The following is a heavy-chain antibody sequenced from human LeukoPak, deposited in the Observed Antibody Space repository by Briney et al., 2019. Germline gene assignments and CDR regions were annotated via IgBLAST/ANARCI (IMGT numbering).Heavy chain of an antibody. D-gene: IGHD3-22*01. CDR2: INNDGRST. J-gene: IGHJ4*02. V-gene: IGHV3-74*01. CDR1: GFTFSFYW. Sequence: GGSLRLSCASSGFTFSFYWMHWVRQAPGKGLVWVSRINNDGRSTSYAGSVKGRFTISRDNSKNTLYLQMNSLRAEDTAVYYCAKDRGSGYHYFDYWGQGTLVTVSS. CDR3: AKDRGSGYHYFDY.